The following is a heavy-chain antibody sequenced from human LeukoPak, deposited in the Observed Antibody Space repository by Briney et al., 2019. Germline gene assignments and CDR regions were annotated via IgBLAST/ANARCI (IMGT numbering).Heavy chain of an antibody. V-gene: IGHV1-2*04. CDR3: ARYSLYYYYGMDV. D-gene: IGHD5-18*01. J-gene: IGHJ6*02. CDR1: GYTFTGYY. CDR2: ISPSSGGT. Sequence: GASVKVSCKASGYTFTGYYMHWVRQAPGQGPEWMGWISPSSGGTNYAQKFQGWVTMTRDTSISTAYMELSRLRSDDTAVYYCARYSLYYYYGMDVWGQGTTVTVSS.